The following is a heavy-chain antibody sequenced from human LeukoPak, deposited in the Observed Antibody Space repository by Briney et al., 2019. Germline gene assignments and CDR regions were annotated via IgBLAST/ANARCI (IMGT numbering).Heavy chain of an antibody. D-gene: IGHD3-10*01. CDR1: GFTFSSYA. CDR2: ISGSGGST. CDR3: AKGWTFYGSGSYSPSPFDY. J-gene: IGHJ4*02. Sequence: GGSLRLSCAASGFTFSSYAMSWVRQAPGKGLEWVSAISGSGGSTYYADSVKGRFTISRDNSKNTLYLQMNSLRAEDTAVYYCAKGWTFYGSGSYSPSPFDYWGQGTLVTVSS. V-gene: IGHV3-23*01.